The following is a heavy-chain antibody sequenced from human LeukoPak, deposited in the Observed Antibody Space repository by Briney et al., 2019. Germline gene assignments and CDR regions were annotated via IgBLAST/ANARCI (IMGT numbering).Heavy chain of an antibody. CDR2: ISGSGGST. D-gene: IGHD3-10*01. Sequence: TGGSLRLSCAASGFTFSSYAMSWVRQAPGKGLEWVSAISGSGGSTYYADSVKGRFTISRDNSKNTLYLQMNSLRAEDTAVYYCATDPAAALLWFGYPDYWGQGTLVTVSS. CDR3: ATDPAAALLWFGYPDY. V-gene: IGHV3-23*01. CDR1: GFTFSSYA. J-gene: IGHJ4*02.